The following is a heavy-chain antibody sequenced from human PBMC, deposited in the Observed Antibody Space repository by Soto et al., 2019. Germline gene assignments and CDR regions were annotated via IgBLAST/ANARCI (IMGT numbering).Heavy chain of an antibody. Sequence: GGSLRLSCAASGFTLSSYGVSWVRQAPGKGLEWVSAISGSGGSTYYADSVKGRFTISRDNSKNTLYLQMNSLRAEDTAVYYCAKGAYYHGSGSYFPFDYWGQGTLVTVSS. CDR3: AKGAYYHGSGSYFPFDY. D-gene: IGHD3-10*01. CDR2: ISGSGGST. CDR1: GFTLSSYG. J-gene: IGHJ4*02. V-gene: IGHV3-23*01.